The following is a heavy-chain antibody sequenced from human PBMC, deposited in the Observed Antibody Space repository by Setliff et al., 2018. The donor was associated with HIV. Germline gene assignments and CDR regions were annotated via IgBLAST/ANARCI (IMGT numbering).Heavy chain of an antibody. D-gene: IGHD6-19*01. V-gene: IGHV4-4*07. CDR2: IYNSGNT. Sequence: SSETLSLTCTVSGGSISSHYWSWIRQPAGKGLEWIGRIYNSGNTNYNPSLKSRVNMSADASKNQFSLNLRSVTAADTAVYYCARDGVQYSSGWNGYYCDYWGQGTLVTVSS. J-gene: IGHJ4*02. CDR1: GGSISSHY. CDR3: ARDGVQYSSGWNGYYCDY.